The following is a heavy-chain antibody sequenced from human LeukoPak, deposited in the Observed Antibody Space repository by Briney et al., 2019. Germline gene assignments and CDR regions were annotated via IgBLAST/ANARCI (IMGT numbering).Heavy chain of an antibody. CDR3: ARAGYSGYDLYYFDY. V-gene: IGHV4-59*01. CDR1: GGSISSYY. J-gene: IGHJ4*02. Sequence: SETLSLTCTVSGGSISSYYWSWIRQPPGKGLEWIGYIYYSGSTNYNPSLKSRVTISVDTSKNQFSLKLSSVTAADTAVYYCARAGYSGYDLYYFDYWGQRTLVTVSS. D-gene: IGHD5-12*01. CDR2: IYYSGST.